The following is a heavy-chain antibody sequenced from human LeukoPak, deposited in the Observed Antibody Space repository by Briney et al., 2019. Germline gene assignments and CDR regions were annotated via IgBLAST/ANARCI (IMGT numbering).Heavy chain of an antibody. CDR2: ISSSGSTI. CDR3: ARDGSSSWYYYGMDV. V-gene: IGHV3-48*03. Sequence: SLRLSCAASGFTFSSYEMNWVRQAPGKGLEWVTYISSSGSTIYYADSVKGRFTISRDNAKNSLYLQMNSLRAEDTAVYYCARDGSSSWYYYGMDVWGQGTTVTVSS. CDR1: GFTFSSYE. D-gene: IGHD6-13*01. J-gene: IGHJ6*02.